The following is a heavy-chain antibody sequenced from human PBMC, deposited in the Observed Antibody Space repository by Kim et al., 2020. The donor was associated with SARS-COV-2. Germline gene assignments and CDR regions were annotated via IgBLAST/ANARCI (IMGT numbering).Heavy chain of an antibody. V-gene: IGHV3-33*01. Sequence: CEDSVKGRFTICRYNSKNTLYLHMNSLRAEGTAVYYCARDGEYYGSGIDYWGQGTLVTVSS. D-gene: IGHD3-10*01. J-gene: IGHJ4*02. CDR3: ARDGEYYGSGIDY.